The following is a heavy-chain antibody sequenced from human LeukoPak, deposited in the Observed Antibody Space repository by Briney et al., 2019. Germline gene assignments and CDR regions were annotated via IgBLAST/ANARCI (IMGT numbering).Heavy chain of an antibody. D-gene: IGHD3-16*02. V-gene: IGHV3-74*01. CDR2: INSDGSST. Sequence: GGSLRLSCAASGFTFSSYWMHWVRQAPGKGLVWVSRINSDGSSTSYADSVKGRFTISSDNAKNTLYLQMNSLRAEDTAVYYCARDELPLGELSPLDYWGQGTLVTASS. J-gene: IGHJ4*02. CDR1: GFTFSSYW. CDR3: ARDELPLGELSPLDY.